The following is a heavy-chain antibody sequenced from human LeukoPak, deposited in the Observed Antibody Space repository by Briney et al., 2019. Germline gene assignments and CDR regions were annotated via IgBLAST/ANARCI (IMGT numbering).Heavy chain of an antibody. CDR3: SRKYDSSGYVDF. Sequence: GGSLRLSCAASGFTFSSSAMSWVRQAPGKGLEWVSTISGGGDAAYYADSVKGRFTISRDNSKNTLYLQMNSLRAEDTAVYYCSRKYDSSGYVDFWGRGTLVTVSS. D-gene: IGHD3-22*01. V-gene: IGHV3-23*01. J-gene: IGHJ4*02. CDR1: GFTFSSSA. CDR2: ISGGGDAA.